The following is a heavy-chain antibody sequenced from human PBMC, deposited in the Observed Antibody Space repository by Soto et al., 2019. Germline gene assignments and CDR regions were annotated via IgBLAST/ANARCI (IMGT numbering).Heavy chain of an antibody. D-gene: IGHD2-15*01. CDR2: ISSSSSYI. V-gene: IGHV3-21*01. J-gene: IGHJ4*02. Sequence: EVQLVESGGGLVKPGGSLRLSCAASGCTFSSYSMNWVRQAPGKGLEWVSSISSSSSYIYYADSVKGRFTISRDNAKNSLYLQMNSLRAEDTAVYYCARVVRYCSGGSCYFDYWGQGTLVTVSS. CDR3: ARVVRYCSGGSCYFDY. CDR1: GCTFSSYS.